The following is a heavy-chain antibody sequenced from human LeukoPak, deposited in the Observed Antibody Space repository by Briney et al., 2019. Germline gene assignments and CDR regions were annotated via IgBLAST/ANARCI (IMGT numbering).Heavy chain of an antibody. V-gene: IGHV4-34*01. Sequence: SETLSLTCAVYGGSFSGYYWSWTRQPPGKGLEWIGEINHSGSTNYNPSLKSRVTISVDTSKNQFSLKLSSVTAADTAVYYCARGRYTYYYDSSGLSYFDYWGQGTLVTVSS. J-gene: IGHJ4*02. CDR3: ARGRYTYYYDSSGLSYFDY. D-gene: IGHD3-22*01. CDR2: INHSGST. CDR1: GGSFSGYY.